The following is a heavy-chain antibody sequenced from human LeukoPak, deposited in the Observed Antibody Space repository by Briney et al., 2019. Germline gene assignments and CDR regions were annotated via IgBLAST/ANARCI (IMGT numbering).Heavy chain of an antibody. D-gene: IGHD6-13*01. J-gene: IGHJ4*02. V-gene: IGHV4-4*09. CDR2: IYSGGST. CDR3: ARVVIAAAAHYFDY. Sequence: PSETLSLTCSVPGGPIRGDYWGWIRQPPGKGLEWIGHIYSGGSTNYNPSLKSRATISVDTSKSPFSLKLTSVTAADTAVYYCARVVIAAAAHYFDYWGQGSLVTVSS. CDR1: GGPIRGDY.